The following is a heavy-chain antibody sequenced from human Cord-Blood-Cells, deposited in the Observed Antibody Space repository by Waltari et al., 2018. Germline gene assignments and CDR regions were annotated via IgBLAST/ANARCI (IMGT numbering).Heavy chain of an antibody. D-gene: IGHD4-17*01. CDR3: AHRPGGDYFYYFDY. CDR2: IYWNDDK. J-gene: IGHJ4*02. CDR1: GFSLSTSGVG. V-gene: IGHV2-5*01. Sequence: QITLKESGPTLVKPTQTLTLTCTFSGFSLSTSGVGVGWLRQPPGKALEWLALIYWNDDKRYSPSLKSRLTITKDTSKNQVVLTMTNMDPVDTATYYCAHRPGGDYFYYFDYWGQGTLVTVSS.